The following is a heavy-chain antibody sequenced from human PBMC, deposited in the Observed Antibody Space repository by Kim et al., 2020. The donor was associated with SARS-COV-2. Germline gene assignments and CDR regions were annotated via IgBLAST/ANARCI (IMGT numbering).Heavy chain of an antibody. J-gene: IGHJ3*02. Sequence: GGSLRLSCAASGFTFSSYGMHWVRQAPGKGLEWVAVLSYDGSNKYYSDSVKGRFTISRDNSKNTLYLQMNSLRAEDTAVYYCAKGLRYFDWLLGPDAFDIWGQGTMVTVSS. D-gene: IGHD3-9*01. CDR1: GFTFSSYG. CDR3: AKGLRYFDWLLGPDAFDI. CDR2: LSYDGSNK. V-gene: IGHV3-30*18.